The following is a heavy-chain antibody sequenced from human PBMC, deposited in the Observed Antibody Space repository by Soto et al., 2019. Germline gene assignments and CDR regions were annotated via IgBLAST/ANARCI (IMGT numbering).Heavy chain of an antibody. J-gene: IGHJ4*02. V-gene: IGHV3-30*03. CDR1: GFTFISYG. CDR2: ISYDGRNI. D-gene: IGHD3-22*01. CDR3: ATDRLYDSAYQWAFPDY. Sequence: VQVVESGGGVVQPGRSLRLSCAASGFTFISYGMHWVRQAPGKGLEWVSFISYDGRNIYYADSVKGRFTISRDNSKNTLYLQLNTLRGDDTAVYYCATDRLYDSAYQWAFPDYWGQGTLVTVSS.